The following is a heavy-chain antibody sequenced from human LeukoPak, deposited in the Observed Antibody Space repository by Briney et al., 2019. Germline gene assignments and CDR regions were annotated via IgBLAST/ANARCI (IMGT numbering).Heavy chain of an antibody. J-gene: IGHJ6*02. CDR2: IKQDGSEK. CDR3: ARESGTDGMDV. D-gene: IGHD1-1*01. Sequence: PGESLRLSCAASGFTFSSYWMNWVRQAPGKGLEWVANIKQDGSEKYYVDSVKGRFTISRDNAKNSLYLQMNSLRAEDTAVYYCARESGTDGMDVWGQGTTVTVSS. V-gene: IGHV3-7*01. CDR1: GFTFSSYW.